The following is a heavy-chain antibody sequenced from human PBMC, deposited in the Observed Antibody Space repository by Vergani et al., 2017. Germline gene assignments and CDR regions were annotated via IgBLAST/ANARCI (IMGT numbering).Heavy chain of an antibody. D-gene: IGHD3-22*01. CDR1: GGSISSSSYS. CDR2: ICYSGST. Sequence: QLQLQESGPGPVKPSETLSLTCTVSGGSISSSSYSWGWIRQPPGKGLAWIGSICYSGSTYYNPSLKSRVTISVDTSKNQFSLKLSSVTAADTAVYYCARDDSSGYYLPTGFDPWGQGTLVTVSS. V-gene: IGHV4-39*07. CDR3: ARDDSSGYYLPTGFDP. J-gene: IGHJ5*02.